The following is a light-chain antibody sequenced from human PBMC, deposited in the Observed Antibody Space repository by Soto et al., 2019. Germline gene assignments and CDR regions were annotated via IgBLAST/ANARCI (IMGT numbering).Light chain of an antibody. V-gene: IGKV3-11*01. CDR2: DAS. J-gene: IGKJ4*01. Sequence: TQSPATLSLPPGERATLSCRASQSVSSYLAWYQQKPGQAPRLLIYDASNRATGIPARFSGSGSGTDFTLTISSLEPDDFAVYYCQQRSDWPSTFGGGTKV. CDR3: QQRSDWPST. CDR1: QSVSSY.